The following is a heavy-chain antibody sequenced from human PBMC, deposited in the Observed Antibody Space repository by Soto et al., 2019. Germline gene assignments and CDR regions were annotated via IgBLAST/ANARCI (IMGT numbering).Heavy chain of an antibody. J-gene: IGHJ6*02. CDR3: ATGTRTRPYHSFYCGIDV. V-gene: IGHV4-59*01. Sequence: KPSETLSLTCTVSGGSISTYYWTWIRQPPGKGLEWIGYISYSGSTNYNPSLKSRLTISLNTSKKHFSLKLSSVTAADTAVYYCATGTRTRPYHSFYCGIDVCGERTRVTV. CDR1: GGSISTYY. D-gene: IGHD2-2*01. CDR2: ISYSGST.